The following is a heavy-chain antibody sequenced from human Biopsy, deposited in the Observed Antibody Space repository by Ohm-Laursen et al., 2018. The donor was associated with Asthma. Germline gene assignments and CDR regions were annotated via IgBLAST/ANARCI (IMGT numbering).Heavy chain of an antibody. D-gene: IGHD2-2*01. V-gene: IGHV1-46*01. J-gene: IGHJ6*02. CDR3: AREATSGEVPFGYFYALDV. CDR1: GYTFTSYY. Sequence: ASVKVSCKASGYTFTSYYMHWVRQAPGHGLEWMGRINPFDGTSNFAQKFQGRLTMTRDTSTRTVYMELSSLRSEDTAVYYCAREATSGEVPFGYFYALDVWGEGTTVTVSS. CDR2: INPFDGTS.